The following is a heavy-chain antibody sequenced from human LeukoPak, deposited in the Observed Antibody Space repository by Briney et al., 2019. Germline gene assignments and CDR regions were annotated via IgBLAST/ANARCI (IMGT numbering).Heavy chain of an antibody. CDR1: GYTFTSYG. Sequence: GASVKVSCKASGYTFTSYGISWVRQAPGQGLEWMGWISAYNGNTNYAQKLQGRVTMTTDTSTGTAYMELRSLRSDDTAVYYRATYISWTTGMEYSGYDRPLDYWGQGTLVTVSS. V-gene: IGHV1-18*01. CDR2: ISAYNGNT. J-gene: IGHJ4*02. D-gene: IGHD5-12*01. CDR3: ATYISWTTGMEYSGYDRPLDY.